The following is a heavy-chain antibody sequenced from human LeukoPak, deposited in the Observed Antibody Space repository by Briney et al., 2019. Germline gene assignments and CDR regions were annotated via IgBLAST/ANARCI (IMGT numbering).Heavy chain of an antibody. CDR3: ARDHSGYDYWFDY. V-gene: IGHV3-30-3*01. J-gene: IGHJ4*02. CDR2: ISYDGSTK. CDR1: GFTFSNYA. D-gene: IGHD5-12*01. Sequence: GRSLRLSCAASGFTFSNYAMHWVRQAPHKGLEWEAVISYDGSTKYYADSVKGRFTISRDNSKNTLSLHMASLTVEDTAMYYCARDHSGYDYWFDYWGQGTLVTVSS.